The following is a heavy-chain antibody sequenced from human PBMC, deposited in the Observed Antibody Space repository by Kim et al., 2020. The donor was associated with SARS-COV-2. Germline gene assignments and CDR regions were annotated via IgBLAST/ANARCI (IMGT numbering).Heavy chain of an antibody. D-gene: IGHD3-3*01. CDR1: GGSISSGGYY. CDR2: NYYSPST. J-gene: IGHJ6*02. V-gene: IGHV4-31*03. Sequence: SETLSLTCTVSGGSISSGGYYWSCIRQHPGKGLEWIGYNYYSPSTYYNPSLKSRVTISVDTSKNQFSLKLSTVAAAATAVYYCARDPLKDPVPFGYYYYNSMDVWGHGTTVTVS. CDR3: ARDPLKDPVPFGYYYYNSMDV.